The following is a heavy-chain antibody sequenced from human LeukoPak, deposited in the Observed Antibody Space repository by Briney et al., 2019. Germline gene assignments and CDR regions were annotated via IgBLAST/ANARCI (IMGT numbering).Heavy chain of an antibody. CDR2: IYYSGST. J-gene: IGHJ6*02. V-gene: IGHV4-39*07. D-gene: IGHD2-15*01. CDR3: ARVAVGSGGNPAGSWNYYYYGMDV. CDR1: GGSISSSSYY. Sequence: SETLSLTCTVSGGSISSSSYYWGWIRQPPGKGLEWIGSIYYSGSTYYNPSLKSRVTISVDTSKNQFSLKLSSVTAADTAVYYCARVAVGSGGNPAGSWNYYYYGMDVWGQGTTVTVSS.